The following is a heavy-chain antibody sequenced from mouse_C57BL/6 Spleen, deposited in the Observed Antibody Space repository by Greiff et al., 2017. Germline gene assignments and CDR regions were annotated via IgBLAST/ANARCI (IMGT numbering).Heavy chain of an antibody. V-gene: IGHV5-4*01. D-gene: IGHD1-1*01. CDR1: GFTFSSYA. CDR3: ARDIYYGSSYDAMDY. Sequence: EVKVEESGGGLVKPGGSLKLSCAASGFTFSSYAMSWVRQTPEKRLEWVATISDGGSYTYYPDNVKGRFTISRDNAKNNLYLQMSHLKSEDTAMYYCARDIYYGSSYDAMDYWGQGTSVTVSS. CDR2: ISDGGSYT. J-gene: IGHJ4*01.